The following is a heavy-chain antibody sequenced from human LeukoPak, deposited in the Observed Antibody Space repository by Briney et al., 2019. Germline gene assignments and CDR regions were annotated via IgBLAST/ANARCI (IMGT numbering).Heavy chain of an antibody. CDR1: GFTFSSYS. Sequence: GSLRLSCAASGFTFSSYSMNWIRQPPGKGLEWIGSIYYSGSTYYNPSLKSRVTISVDTSKNQFSLKLSSVTAADTAVYYCARGGYGSGTITFDIWGQGTMVTVSS. V-gene: IGHV4-39*07. CDR2: IYYSGST. J-gene: IGHJ3*02. D-gene: IGHD3-10*01. CDR3: ARGGYGSGTITFDI.